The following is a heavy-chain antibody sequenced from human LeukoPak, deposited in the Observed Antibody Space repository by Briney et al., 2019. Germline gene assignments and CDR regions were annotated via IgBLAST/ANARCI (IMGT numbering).Heavy chain of an antibody. V-gene: IGHV3-21*01. Sequence: GGSLRLSCADSGVTLSSYSMNWVRQAPGKGLEWVSYISSSSSYIYDADSVKGRFTISRDNAKNSLYLQMNSLRAEDTAVYYCARDATITMVRGANWFDPWGQGTLVTVSS. CDR3: ARDATITMVRGANWFDP. D-gene: IGHD3-10*01. J-gene: IGHJ5*02. CDR1: GVTLSSYS. CDR2: ISSSSSYI.